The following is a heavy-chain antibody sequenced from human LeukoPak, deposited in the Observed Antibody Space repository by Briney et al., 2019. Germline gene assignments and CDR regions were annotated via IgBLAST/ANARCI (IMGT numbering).Heavy chain of an antibody. Sequence: GGSLRLSCAGSGFSFSSHSMNWVRQAPGKRLEWISYISVNSDTIYYADSVRGRYTISRDNAKNSLYLQMNTLRHEDTAVYYCARVAWPAVFDYWGQGTLVTVSS. J-gene: IGHJ4*02. CDR3: ARVAWPAVFDY. CDR2: ISVNSDTI. D-gene: IGHD2-2*01. V-gene: IGHV3-48*02. CDR1: GFSFSSHS.